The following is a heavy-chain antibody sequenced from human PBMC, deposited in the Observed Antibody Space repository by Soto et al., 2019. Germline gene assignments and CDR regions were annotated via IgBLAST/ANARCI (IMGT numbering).Heavy chain of an antibody. Sequence: QVQLVQSGAEVKKPGSSVKVSCKASGGTFSSYAISWVRQAPGQGLEWMGGIIPIFGTANYAQKFQGRVTITADESTSTAYMELSSLRSEGTAVYYCARAAAGTFEHNHDAFDIWGQGTMVTVSS. CDR2: IIPIFGTA. J-gene: IGHJ3*02. V-gene: IGHV1-69*01. D-gene: IGHD6-13*01. CDR1: GGTFSSYA. CDR3: ARAAAGTFEHNHDAFDI.